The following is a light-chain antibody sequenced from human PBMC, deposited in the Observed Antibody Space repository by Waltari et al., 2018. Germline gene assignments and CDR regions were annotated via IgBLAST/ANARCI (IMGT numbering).Light chain of an antibody. Sequence: QSALTQPASVSGSPGQSITISCTGSNSDVGSYNHVSWYQQHPGKVPKLMIYDVSNRPSGVSNRFTGSKSGNTASLTISGLQAEDEADYYCSSYTSRSALNVLFGGGTKLTVL. CDR2: DVS. J-gene: IGLJ2*01. CDR1: NSDVGSYNH. V-gene: IGLV2-14*03. CDR3: SSYTSRSALNVL.